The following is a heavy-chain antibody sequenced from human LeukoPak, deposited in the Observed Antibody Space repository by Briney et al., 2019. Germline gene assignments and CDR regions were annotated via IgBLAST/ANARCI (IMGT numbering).Heavy chain of an antibody. V-gene: IGHV1-46*01. CDR2: INPSGGGT. J-gene: IGHJ4*02. CDR3: ASWSSSHYCSGGSCYGPFDY. D-gene: IGHD2-15*01. Sequence: ASVKVSCKASGYTFTSYYMHWVRQAPGQGLEWMGIINPSGGGTSYAQKFQGRVTMTTDTSTSTAYMELRSLRSDDTAVYYCASWSSSHYCSGGSCYGPFDYWGQGTLVTVSS. CDR1: GYTFTSYY.